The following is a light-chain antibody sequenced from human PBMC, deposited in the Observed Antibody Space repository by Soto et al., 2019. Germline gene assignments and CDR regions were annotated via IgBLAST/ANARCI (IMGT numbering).Light chain of an antibody. V-gene: IGKV1-6*01. CDR2: GAS. CDR1: QGIRGD. CDR3: LQDYNYPWA. Sequence: IQMTQSPSSLSASVGDRVSITSRASQGIRGDLAWYQQKPGKVPKLLIYGASRLESGVPSRFSGSGFGTDFTLTISSLQPEDFATYYCLQDYNYPWAFGQGTKVEIK. J-gene: IGKJ1*01.